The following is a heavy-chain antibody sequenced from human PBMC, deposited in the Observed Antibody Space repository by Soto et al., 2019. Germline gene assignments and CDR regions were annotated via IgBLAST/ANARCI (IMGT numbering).Heavy chain of an antibody. CDR3: AMDYGDRPEYFKH. CDR2: ISPLKGRT. Sequence: QVQLVQSGPDLKRPGASMKVSCKASGYTFTSYGISWVRQAPGQGLEWMAWISPLKGRTQYSQKAQGRVTLSTDTSSYTAYMEMTTLIVDDTAVYYCAMDYGDRPEYFKHWGQGTLVTVS. V-gene: IGHV1-18*04. J-gene: IGHJ1*01. CDR1: GYTFTSYG. D-gene: IGHD4-17*01.